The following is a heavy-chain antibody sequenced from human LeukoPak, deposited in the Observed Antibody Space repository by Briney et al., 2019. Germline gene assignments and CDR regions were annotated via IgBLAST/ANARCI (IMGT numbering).Heavy chain of an antibody. D-gene: IGHD6-13*01. CDR3: ARVGQLAAAGTVDY. V-gene: IGHV3-11*04. CDR1: GFNFSDYY. CDR2: ISSSGGTTT. J-gene: IGHJ4*02. Sequence: GGSLRLSCAASGFNFSDYYMSWIRQAPEKGLEWVSYISSSGGTTTHYAESVKGRFTISRDNAKNSLYLQMNSLRVEDTAVYYCARVGQLAAAGTVDYWGQGTLVTVSS.